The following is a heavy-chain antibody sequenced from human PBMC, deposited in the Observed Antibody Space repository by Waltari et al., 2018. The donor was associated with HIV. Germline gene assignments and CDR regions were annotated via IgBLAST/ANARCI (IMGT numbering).Heavy chain of an antibody. CDR2: IDWDDDK. V-gene: IGHV2-70*15. CDR3: ARIRSDYYYYGMDV. CDR1: GFSLSTSGMC. J-gene: IGHJ6*02. Sequence: QVTLRESGPALVKPTQTLTLTCTFSGFSLSTSGMCVSWIRQPPGKALEWLARIDWDDDKYYSTSLKTRLTISKDTSKNQVVLTMTNMDPVDTATYYCARIRSDYYYYGMDVWGQGTTVTVSS.